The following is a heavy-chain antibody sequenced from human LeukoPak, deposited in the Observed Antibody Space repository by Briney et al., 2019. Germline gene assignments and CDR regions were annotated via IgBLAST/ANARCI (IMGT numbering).Heavy chain of an antibody. CDR2: MNPNSGNI. J-gene: IGHJ4*02. Sequence: ASVKVSCKASGYTFTSYDINWVRQATGQGLEGMGWMNPNSGNIGYAQKFQGRVTMTRNTSISTAYMELSSLRSEGTDVYYCARNVCDLWSGYPTYYFDYWGQGTLVTVSS. V-gene: IGHV1-8*02. CDR3: ARNVCDLWSGYPTYYFDY. D-gene: IGHD3-3*01. CDR1: GYTFTSYD.